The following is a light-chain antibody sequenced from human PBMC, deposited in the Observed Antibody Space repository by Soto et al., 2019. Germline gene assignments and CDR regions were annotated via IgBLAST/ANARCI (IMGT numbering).Light chain of an antibody. CDR1: SSNIGAGDD. CDR2: GNI. J-gene: IGLJ1*01. Sequence: QSALTQPPSVSGAPGQRVTISCTGSSSNIGAGDDVHWYQQRPGTAPKLLIFGNINRPSGVPDRFSGSKSGTSASLAITGLQAEDEGDYYCQSYDSTLSARYVFGTGTKLTVL. V-gene: IGLV1-40*01. CDR3: QSYDSTLSARYV.